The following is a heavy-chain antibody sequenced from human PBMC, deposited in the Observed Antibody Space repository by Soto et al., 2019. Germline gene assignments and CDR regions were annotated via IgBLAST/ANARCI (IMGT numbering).Heavy chain of an antibody. CDR2: MFASGSS. J-gene: IGHJ4*02. CDR1: GDSISSPNW. Sequence: QVQLQESGPGLVKPSETLSLTCAVSGDSISSPNWWSWYRQPPGKGLELIGEMFASGSSNYNPSLNGRVTISLDTSKNHFSLKLTSLAAADTAIYYCAREGFDHRPYYWGQGIPVTVSS. CDR3: AREGFDHRPYY. V-gene: IGHV4-4*02.